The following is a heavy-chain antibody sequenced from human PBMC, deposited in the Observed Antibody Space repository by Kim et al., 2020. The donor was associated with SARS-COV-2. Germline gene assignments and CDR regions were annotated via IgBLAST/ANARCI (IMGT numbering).Heavy chain of an antibody. CDR3: ARVRLSMVRGVIYYYYGMDV. D-gene: IGHD3-10*01. V-gene: IGHV4-34*01. CDR1: GGSFSGYY. J-gene: IGHJ6*02. CDR2: INHSGST. Sequence: SETLSLTCAVYGGSFSGYYWSWIRQPPGKGLEWIGEINHSGSTNYNPSLKSRVTISVDTSKNQFSLKLSSVTAADTAVYYCARVRLSMVRGVIYYYYGMDVWGQGTTVTVSS.